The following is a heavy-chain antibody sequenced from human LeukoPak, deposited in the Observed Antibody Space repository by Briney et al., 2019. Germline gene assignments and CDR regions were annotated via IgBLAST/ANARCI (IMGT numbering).Heavy chain of an antibody. CDR2: IYGGGGT. Sequence: GSLRLSCAASGFTVSNNYMAWVRQAPGKGLEWVSVIYGGGGTYYGDSARGRFTISRDNSKNTLYLQMNSLRAEDTAVYYCARYSGSYYYGMDVGGQGTTVTVSS. CDR3: ARYSGSYYYGMDV. V-gene: IGHV3-53*01. CDR1: GFTVSNNY. J-gene: IGHJ6*02. D-gene: IGHD1-26*01.